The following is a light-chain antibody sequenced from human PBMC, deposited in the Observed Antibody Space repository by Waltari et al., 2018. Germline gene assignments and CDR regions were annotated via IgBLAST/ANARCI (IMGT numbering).Light chain of an antibody. V-gene: IGKV4-1*01. J-gene: IGKJ1*01. CDR1: QSVLYSSNNTNY. CDR3: QQYYSTPPT. CDR2: WAS. Sequence: DIVMTQSPDSLAVSLGERATINCKSSQSVLYSSNNTNYLAWYQQKPGQPPKLLIYWASTRESGVPDRFSGSGSGADFTLTISSLQAEDVAVYYCQQYYSTPPTFGQGTKVEIK.